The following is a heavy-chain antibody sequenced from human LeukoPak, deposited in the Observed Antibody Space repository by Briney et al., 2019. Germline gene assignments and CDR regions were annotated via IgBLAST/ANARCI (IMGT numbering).Heavy chain of an antibody. V-gene: IGHV1-18*01. CDR2: ISAYNGNT. Sequence: GASVKVSCKASGYTFTSYGISWVRQAPGQGLEWMGWISAYNGNTNYAQKLQGRVTMTTDTSTSTAYMELRSLRSDDTAVYYRARGRPRGIIGIAVAGKGSYYYYYYMDVWGKGTTVTISS. CDR1: GYTFTSYG. CDR3: ARGRPRGIIGIAVAGKGSYYYYYYMDV. J-gene: IGHJ6*03. D-gene: IGHD6-19*01.